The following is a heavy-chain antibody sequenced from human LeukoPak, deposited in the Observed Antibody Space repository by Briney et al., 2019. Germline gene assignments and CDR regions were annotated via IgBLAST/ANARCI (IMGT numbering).Heavy chain of an antibody. V-gene: IGHV4-59*08. D-gene: IGHD6-19*01. CDR3: GRVRSGRNPFFDY. Sequence: SETLSLTCTASGGSISSYYWSWIRQPPGKGLEWIGYIYYSGSTNYNPSLKSRVTISVDTSKNQFSLKLSSVTAADTAVYYCGRVRSGRNPFFDYWGQGTLVTVSS. CDR2: IYYSGST. CDR1: GGSISSYY. J-gene: IGHJ4*02.